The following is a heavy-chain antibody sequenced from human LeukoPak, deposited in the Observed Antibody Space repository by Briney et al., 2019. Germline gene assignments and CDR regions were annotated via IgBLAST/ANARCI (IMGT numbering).Heavy chain of an antibody. CDR3: IRDEALWRLDY. CDR2: IDEGGSNA. Sequence: QSGGSLRLSCAASGFPFSNHWMHWVRQAPGKGLVWVSRIDEGGSNAMYADSVKGRFSISRDNAKNTVNLQMNSLRPEGTGVYYCIRDEALWRLDYWGQGTLVTVSS. D-gene: IGHD2-21*01. V-gene: IGHV3-74*03. CDR1: GFPFSNHW. J-gene: IGHJ4*02.